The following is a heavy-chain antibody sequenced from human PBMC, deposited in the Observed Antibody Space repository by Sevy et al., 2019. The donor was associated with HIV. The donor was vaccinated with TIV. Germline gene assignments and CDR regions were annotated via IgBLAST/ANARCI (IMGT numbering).Heavy chain of an antibody. CDR3: AKESVVPAAIEYYYYGMDV. D-gene: IGHD2-2*01. Sequence: GGSLRLSCAASGFTFDDYAMHWVRQAPGKGLEWVSLISWDGGSTYYADSLKGRFTISRDNSKNSLYLQMNSLRAEDTALYYCAKESVVPAAIEYYYYGMDVWGQGTTVTVSS. CDR1: GFTFDDYA. CDR2: ISWDGGST. V-gene: IGHV3-43D*04. J-gene: IGHJ6*02.